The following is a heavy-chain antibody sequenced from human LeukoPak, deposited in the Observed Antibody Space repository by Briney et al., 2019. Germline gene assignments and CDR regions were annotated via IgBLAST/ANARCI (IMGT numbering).Heavy chain of an antibody. J-gene: IGHJ4*02. CDR3: AKDTVAGYSSGWLINYFDY. Sequence: GGSLRLSCAASGFTFDDYAMHWVRQAPGKGLEWVSLISWDGGSTYYADSVKGRFTISRDNSKNSLYLQMNSLRAEDTALYYCAKDTVAGYSSGWLINYFDYWGQGTLVTVSS. CDR1: GFTFDDYA. D-gene: IGHD6-19*01. CDR2: ISWDGGST. V-gene: IGHV3-43D*03.